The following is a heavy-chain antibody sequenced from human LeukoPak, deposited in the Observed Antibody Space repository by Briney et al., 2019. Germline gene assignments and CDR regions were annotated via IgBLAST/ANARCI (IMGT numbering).Heavy chain of an antibody. D-gene: IGHD3-22*01. CDR1: GFTFDDYA. V-gene: IGHV3-9*01. Sequence: GRSLRLSCAASGFTFDDYAMHWVRQAPGKGLEWVSGISWNSGSIGYTDSVKGRFTISRDNAKNSLYLQMNSLRAEDTALYYCAKDIISSGYYYFDYWGQGTLVTVSS. J-gene: IGHJ4*02. CDR3: AKDIISSGYYYFDY. CDR2: ISWNSGSI.